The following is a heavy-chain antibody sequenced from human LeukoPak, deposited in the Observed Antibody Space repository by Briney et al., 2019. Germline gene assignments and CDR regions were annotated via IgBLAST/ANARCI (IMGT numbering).Heavy chain of an antibody. V-gene: IGHV3-48*02. CDR1: GFTFSSYS. J-gene: IGHJ3*01. CDR3: AREGRGRRIMITFGGVPDAFDF. CDR2: ISSSSSTI. D-gene: IGHD3-16*01. Sequence: PGGSLRLSCAASGFTFSSYSMNWVRQAPGKGLEWVSYISSSSSTIYYADSVKGRFTISRDNAKNSLYLQMNSLRDEDTAVYYCAREGRGRRIMITFGGVPDAFDFWGQGTMVTVSS.